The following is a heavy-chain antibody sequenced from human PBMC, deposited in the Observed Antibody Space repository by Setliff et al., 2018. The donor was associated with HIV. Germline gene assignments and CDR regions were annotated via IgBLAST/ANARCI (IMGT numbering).Heavy chain of an antibody. CDR1: GGSFSGYY. Sequence: PSETLSLTCAVYGGSFSGYYWTWIRQSPGKGLEWIGEINHSGSTNYNPSLKSRVTISVDTSKNQFSLKLSSVTAADTAVYYCARERFLGAPFDYWGQGARVTVSS. J-gene: IGHJ4*02. CDR2: INHSGST. V-gene: IGHV4-34*01. D-gene: IGHD3-3*01. CDR3: ARERFLGAPFDY.